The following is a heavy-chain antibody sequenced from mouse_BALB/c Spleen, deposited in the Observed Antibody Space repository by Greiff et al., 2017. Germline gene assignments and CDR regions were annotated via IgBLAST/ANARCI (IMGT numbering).Heavy chain of an antibody. D-gene: IGHD2-2*01. CDR2: INSNGGST. J-gene: IGHJ2*01. V-gene: IGHV5-6-3*01. CDR3: AREGAYGYGGFDY. Sequence: DVKLVESGGGLVQPGGSLKLSCAASGFTFSSYGMSWVRQTPDKRLELVATINSNGGSTYYPDSVKGRFTISRDNAKNTLYLQMSSLKSEDTAMYYCAREGAYGYGGFDYWGQGTTLTVSS. CDR1: GFTFSSYG.